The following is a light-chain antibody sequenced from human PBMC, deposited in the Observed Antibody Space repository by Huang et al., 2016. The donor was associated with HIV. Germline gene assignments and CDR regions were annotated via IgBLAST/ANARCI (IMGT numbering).Light chain of an antibody. CDR1: RSITTN. V-gene: IGKV3-15*01. CDR2: GAS. J-gene: IGKJ1*01. CDR3: QQYNDWPSTWT. Sequence: DIVMTQSPAILSVSPGERATLSCRASRSITTNLGWYQHKPGQAPRLLVYGASTRATDIPGRLSGSGSGTEFTLTISSLQSEDLAVYYCQQYNDWPSTWTFGQGTNVEIK.